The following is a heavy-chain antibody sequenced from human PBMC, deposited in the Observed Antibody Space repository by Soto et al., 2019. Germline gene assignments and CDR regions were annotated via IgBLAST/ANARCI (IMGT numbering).Heavy chain of an antibody. CDR3: AKEVLSRFGELLYVFDI. J-gene: IGHJ3*02. V-gene: IGHV3-30*18. D-gene: IGHD3-10*01. CDR2: ISYDGSNK. CDR1: GFTFSSYG. Sequence: GGSLRLSCAASGFTFSSYGMHWVRQAPGKGLEWVAVISYDGSNKYYADSVKGRFTISRDNSKNTLHLQMNSLRAEDRAVYYCAKEVLSRFGELLYVFDIWGQGTLVTVSS.